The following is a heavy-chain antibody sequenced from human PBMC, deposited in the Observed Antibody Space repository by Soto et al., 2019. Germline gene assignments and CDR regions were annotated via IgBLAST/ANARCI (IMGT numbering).Heavy chain of an antibody. V-gene: IGHV5-51*01. CDR1: GYSFNNYW. J-gene: IGHJ4*02. D-gene: IGHD2-21*02. CDR3: ARGGGFCGADCYKGGIDY. Sequence: GESLKISCKGSGYSFNNYWIAWVRQMPGKGLEWMGIIFPGDSDTVYSPSFQGRFTISRDNSKNTLFLQMNGLRAEDTALYYCARGGGFCGADCYKGGIDYWGQGALVTVSS. CDR2: IFPGDSDT.